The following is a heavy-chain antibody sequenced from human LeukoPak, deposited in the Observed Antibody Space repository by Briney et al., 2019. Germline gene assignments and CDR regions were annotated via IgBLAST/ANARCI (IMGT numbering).Heavy chain of an antibody. Sequence: SETLSLTCAVYGGSFSGYYWSWIRQPPGKGLEWIGEINHSGSTNYNPSLKSRVTISVDTSKNQFSLKLSSVTAADTAVYYCAAGLGLAYYDFWSGPGDYYYYMDVWGKGTTVTVSS. D-gene: IGHD3-3*01. CDR3: AAGLGLAYYDFWSGPGDYYYYMDV. CDR2: INHSGST. V-gene: IGHV4-34*01. J-gene: IGHJ6*03. CDR1: GGSFSGYY.